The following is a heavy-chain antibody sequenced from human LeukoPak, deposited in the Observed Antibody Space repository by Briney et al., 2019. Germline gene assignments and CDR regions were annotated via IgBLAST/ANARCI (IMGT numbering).Heavy chain of an antibody. J-gene: IGHJ4*02. Sequence: PGGSLTLSCAASGFTFSSYAMHWVRQAPGKGLEWVAVISYDGSNKYYADSVKGRFTISRDNSKNTLYLQMNSLRAEDTAVYYCARDEGYSDGYFFLDYWGQGSLGTVSS. CDR3: ARDEGYSDGYFFLDY. V-gene: IGHV3-30-3*01. CDR2: ISYDGSNK. CDR1: GFTFSSYA. D-gene: IGHD5-18*01.